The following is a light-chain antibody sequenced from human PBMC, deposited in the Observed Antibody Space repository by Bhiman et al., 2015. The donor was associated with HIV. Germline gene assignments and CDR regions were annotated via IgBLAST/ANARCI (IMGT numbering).Light chain of an antibody. Sequence: QSVLTQPPSVSAAPGQKVTISCSGSSSNIGNNYVSWYQQLPGIAPKLLIYDNNKRPSGIPDRFSGSKSGTSATLAITGLQTGDEADYYCGTWDSTLSSVLFGGGTKLTVL. V-gene: IGLV1-51*01. CDR3: GTWDSTLSSVL. CDR2: DNN. J-gene: IGLJ2*01. CDR1: SSNIGNNY.